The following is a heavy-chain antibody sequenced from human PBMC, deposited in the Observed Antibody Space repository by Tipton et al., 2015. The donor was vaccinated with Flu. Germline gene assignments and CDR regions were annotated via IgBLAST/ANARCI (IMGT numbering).Heavy chain of an antibody. V-gene: IGHV3-49*04. J-gene: IGHJ4*02. D-gene: IGHD4-17*01. CDR3: TRDRQDDGDYADQRSDY. CDR2: IRSKAYGGTT. CDR1: GFTFGDYA. Sequence: QLVQSGGGLVQPGRSLRLSCTASGFTFGDYAMSWVRQAPGKGLEWVGFIRSKAYGGTTEYAASVKGRFTIARDDSKSIAYLQMNSLKTEDTAVYYCTRDRQDDGDYADQRSDYWGQGTLVPVSS.